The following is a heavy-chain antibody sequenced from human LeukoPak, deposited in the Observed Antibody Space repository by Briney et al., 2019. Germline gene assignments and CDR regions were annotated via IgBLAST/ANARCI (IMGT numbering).Heavy chain of an antibody. V-gene: IGHV4-4*07. J-gene: IGHJ6*02. D-gene: IGHD3-10*01. CDR1: GGSLSSYY. CDR3: ARDPVHGSGSYGYFWDYYYYGMDV. Sequence: SETLSLTCTVSGGSLSSYYWSWIRQPAGKRGEWFGCIYTSGSTHYNPSLKSRVTMSVDTSKNQFSLKLSSVTAADTAVYYCARDPVHGSGSYGYFWDYYYYGMDVWGQGTTVTVS. CDR2: IYTSGST.